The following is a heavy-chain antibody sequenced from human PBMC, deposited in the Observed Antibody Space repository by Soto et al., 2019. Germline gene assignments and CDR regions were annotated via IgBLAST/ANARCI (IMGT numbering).Heavy chain of an antibody. CDR3: ARYYNDCSGGSCSGGY. J-gene: IGHJ4*02. CDR1: GFTFSSYA. V-gene: IGHV3-23*01. CDR2: ISGSGGST. Sequence: GSLRLSCAASGFTFSSYAMSWVRQAPGKGLEWVSAISGSGGSTYYADSVKGRFTISRDNSKNTLYLQMNSLRAEDTAVYYCARYYNDCSGGSCSGGYWGQGTLVTVSS. D-gene: IGHD2-15*01.